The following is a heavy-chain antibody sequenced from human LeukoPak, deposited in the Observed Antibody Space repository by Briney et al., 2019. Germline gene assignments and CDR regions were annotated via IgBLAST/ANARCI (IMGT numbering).Heavy chain of an antibody. V-gene: IGHV3-21*01. D-gene: IGHD6-13*01. CDR1: GFTLSSHS. CDR3: ARGRSIAAAGTRLFDY. CDR2: ISSSSSYI. Sequence: GGSLRLSWAASGFTLSSHSMNRVRQDPGKGLEWVSSISSSSSYIYYADSVKGRFTISRDNAKNSLYLQMNSLRAEDTAVYYCARGRSIAAAGTRLFDYWGQGTLVTVSS. J-gene: IGHJ4*02.